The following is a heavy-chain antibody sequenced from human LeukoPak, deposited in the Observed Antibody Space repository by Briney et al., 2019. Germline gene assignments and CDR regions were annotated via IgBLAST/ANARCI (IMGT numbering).Heavy chain of an antibody. CDR3: ASRPNAGSWPAWADY. D-gene: IGHD6-13*01. J-gene: IGHJ4*02. CDR1: GGSISSSSYY. Sequence: PSGTLSLTCTLSGGSISSSSYYWGWIRQPPGKGLEWIGSIYYTGSTYFNPSLKSRVTISVDTSKNQFSLKLNSVTAVDTAVYYCASRPNAGSWPAWADYWGQGTLVTVSS. V-gene: IGHV4-39*01. CDR2: IYYTGST.